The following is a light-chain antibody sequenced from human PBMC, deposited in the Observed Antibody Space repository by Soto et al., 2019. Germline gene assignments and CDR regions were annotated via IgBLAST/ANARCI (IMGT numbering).Light chain of an antibody. Sequence: EIVLTQSPATLSLSPGERATLSCRASQSISNYLAWYQHKPGQAPRLLIYDTSNRASGIPARFSGSGSGTDFTLTISSLEPEDFAVYYCQQRSSWPLFGGGTKVEI. CDR2: DTS. V-gene: IGKV3-11*01. CDR1: QSISNY. CDR3: QQRSSWPL. J-gene: IGKJ4*01.